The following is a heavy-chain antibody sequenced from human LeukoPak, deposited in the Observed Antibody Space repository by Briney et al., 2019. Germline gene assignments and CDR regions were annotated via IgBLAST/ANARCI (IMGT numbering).Heavy chain of an antibody. J-gene: IGHJ5*02. CDR3: ARPLMYYYGSETYFWSDP. CDR2: IFPSGGEI. Sequence: GGSLRLSCVASGFTFSTFAMIWVRQPPGKGLEWVSSIFPSGGEIHYADSVRGRFTISRDNSKSTLSLQMNSLRAEDTAVYYCARPLMYYYGSETYFWSDPWGQGTLVTVSS. CDR1: GFTFSTFA. V-gene: IGHV3-23*01. D-gene: IGHD3-10*01.